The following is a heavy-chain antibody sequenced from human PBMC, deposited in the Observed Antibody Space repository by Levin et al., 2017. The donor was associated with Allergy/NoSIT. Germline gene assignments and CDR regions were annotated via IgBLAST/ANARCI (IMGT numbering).Heavy chain of an antibody. CDR1: GGTFSSYA. D-gene: IGHD6-13*01. J-gene: IGHJ6*02. CDR3: ARDFGFGSPMQQLVVGFYYYYGMDV. V-gene: IGHV1-69*06. CDR2: IIPIFGTA. Sequence: SVKVSCKASGGTFSSYAISWVRQAPGQGLEWMGGIIPIFGTANYAQKFQGRVTITADKSTSTAYMELSSLRSEDTAVYYCARDFGFGSPMQQLVVGFYYYYGMDVWGQGTTVTVSS.